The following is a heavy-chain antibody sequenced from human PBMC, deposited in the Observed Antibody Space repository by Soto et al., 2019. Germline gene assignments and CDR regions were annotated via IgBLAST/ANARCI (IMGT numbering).Heavy chain of an antibody. J-gene: IGHJ6*02. V-gene: IGHV4-39*01. CDR1: GGSISSGSYY. CDR2: IYYSGST. CDR3: ASTYSSSVGNYYYYYGMDV. Sequence: SETLSLTCTVSGGSISSGSYYWGWIRQPPGKGLEWIGSIYYSGSTYYNPSLKSRVTISVDTSKNQFSLKLSSVTAADTAVYYCASTYSSSVGNYYYYYGMDVWGQGTTVTVSS. D-gene: IGHD6-13*01.